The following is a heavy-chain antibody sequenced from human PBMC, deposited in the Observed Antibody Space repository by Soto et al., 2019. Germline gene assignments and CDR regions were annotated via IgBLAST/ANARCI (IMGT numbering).Heavy chain of an antibody. CDR3: VRPYYSSSWFPFDR. J-gene: IGHJ4*02. CDR1: GFAFVYYY. Sequence: GSLSLSWPASGFAFVYYYMILLRPAPGKGLEWVSYIDSDDGTTYYTDSVKGRFTISRDNAKNSLYLQMNSLRVEDTALYYCVRPYYSSSWFPFDRWGQGTL. D-gene: IGHD6-13*01. CDR2: IDSDDGTT. V-gene: IGHV3-11*01.